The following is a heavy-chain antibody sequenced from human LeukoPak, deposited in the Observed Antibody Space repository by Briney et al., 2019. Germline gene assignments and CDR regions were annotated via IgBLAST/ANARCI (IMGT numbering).Heavy chain of an antibody. V-gene: IGHV3-66*01. J-gene: IGHJ4*02. CDR1: GFTVSSNY. Sequence: QPGGSLRLSCAASGFTVSSNYTNWVRQAPGKGLEWVSDIYSGGSTYYADSVKGRFTISRDNSKNTLYLQMNSLRAEDTAVYYCARGDSLGELSSYFDCWGQGTLVTVSS. D-gene: IGHD3-16*02. CDR2: IYSGGST. CDR3: ARGDSLGELSSYFDC.